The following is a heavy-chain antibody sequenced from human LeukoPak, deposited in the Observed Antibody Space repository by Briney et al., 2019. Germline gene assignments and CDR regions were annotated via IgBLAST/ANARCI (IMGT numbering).Heavy chain of an antibody. D-gene: IGHD3-9*01. CDR1: GDSINSNNYY. CDR2: IYTTGST. Sequence: SQTLSLTCTVSGDSINSNNYYWSWIRQPAGKGLEWIGRIYTTGSTNYNPSLQSRVTMSVDTSKNQFSLKLSSVTAADTAVYYCARGFTTYYDILPGDQSWFDPWGQGTLVTVSS. J-gene: IGHJ5*02. V-gene: IGHV4-61*02. CDR3: ARGFTTYYDILPGDQSWFDP.